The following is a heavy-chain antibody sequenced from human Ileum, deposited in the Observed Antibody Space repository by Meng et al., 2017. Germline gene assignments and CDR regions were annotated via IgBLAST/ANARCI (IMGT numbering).Heavy chain of an antibody. V-gene: IGHV1-46*01. J-gene: IGHJ4*02. D-gene: IGHD2-15*01. CDR3: ARASGGYCSGGSCYSVNFDY. CDR2: INPSGGTT. CDR1: GYTFTSYY. Sequence: ASVKVSCKASGYTFTSYYVHWVRQAPGQGLEWMGIINPSGGTTTYAQKFQGRVTMTRDTSTSTVYMELSSLRSGDTAVYYCARASGGYCSGGSCYSVNFDYWGQGTLVTVSS.